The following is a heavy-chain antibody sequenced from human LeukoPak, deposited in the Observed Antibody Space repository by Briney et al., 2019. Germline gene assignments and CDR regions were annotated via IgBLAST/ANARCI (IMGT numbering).Heavy chain of an antibody. J-gene: IGHJ5*02. CDR1: GGSFSGYY. CDR2: INHSGST. Sequence: SETLSLTCAVYGGSFSGYYWSWIRQPPGKGLEWIGEINHSGSTNYNPSLKSRVTISVDTSKNQFSLELSSVTAADTAVYYCARATVYYDFWSGYSSWFDPWGQGTLVTVSS. D-gene: IGHD3-3*01. CDR3: ARATVYYDFWSGYSSWFDP. V-gene: IGHV4-34*01.